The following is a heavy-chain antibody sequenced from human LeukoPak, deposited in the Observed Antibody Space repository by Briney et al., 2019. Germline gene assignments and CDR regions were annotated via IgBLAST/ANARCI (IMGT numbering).Heavy chain of an antibody. CDR3: ARGHSDQPHSSRVTSGDY. J-gene: IGHJ4*02. CDR1: GGSFSGYY. V-gene: IGHV4-34*01. Sequence: SETLSLTCAVYGGSFSGYYWSWIRQPPGKGLEWIGEVNHSGSTNYNPSLKSRVTISVDTSKNQFSLKLSSVTAADTAVYYCARGHSDQPHSSRVTSGDYWGQGTLVTVSS. CDR2: VNHSGST. D-gene: IGHD2-2*01.